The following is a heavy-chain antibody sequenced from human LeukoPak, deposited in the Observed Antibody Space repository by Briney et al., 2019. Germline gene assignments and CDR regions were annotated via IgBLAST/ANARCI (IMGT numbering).Heavy chain of an antibody. Sequence: GGSLRLSCAASGITFSNALMSWVRQAPGKGLEWVGRIRTNSEGGTTDYAAPVKDRFTISRDDSNNTLYLQMNNLKTEDTGVYYCTTVRNSRKGLDYWGQGTLVTVSS. CDR3: TTVRNSRKGLDY. V-gene: IGHV3-15*01. D-gene: IGHD1-14*01. CDR2: IRTNSEGGTT. J-gene: IGHJ4*02. CDR1: GITFSNAL.